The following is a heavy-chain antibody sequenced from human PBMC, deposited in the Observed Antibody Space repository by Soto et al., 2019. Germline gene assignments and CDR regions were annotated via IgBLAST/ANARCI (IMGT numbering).Heavy chain of an antibody. CDR3: ARAADRFDFVCGMNDALDI. CDR2: SRADNSHP. D-gene: IGHD3-9*01. CDR1: GYRFTEFG. V-gene: IGHV1-18*01. Sequence: QVQLLQSGPEVKKPGASVKVSCRAFGYRFTEFGISWVRQAPGQGLEWVGRSRADNSHPNYAKSIQGRVNVTTEPSSNTAYMELTSLTPAATAVYYCARAADRFDFVCGMNDALDIWGQGTLVFVSS. J-gene: IGHJ3*02.